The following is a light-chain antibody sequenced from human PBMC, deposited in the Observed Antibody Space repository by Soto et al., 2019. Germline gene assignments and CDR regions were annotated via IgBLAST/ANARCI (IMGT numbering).Light chain of an antibody. CDR3: KQYNNWPSRT. Sequence: DIQMTQSPSTLSGSVGDRVTITCRASQTISSWLAWYQQKPGKAPKLLIYKASTLKSGVPSRFSGSGSGTEFTLTISSLQSEDFAVYYCKQYNNWPSRTFGQGTKVDIK. V-gene: IGKV1-5*03. J-gene: IGKJ1*01. CDR2: KAS. CDR1: QTISSW.